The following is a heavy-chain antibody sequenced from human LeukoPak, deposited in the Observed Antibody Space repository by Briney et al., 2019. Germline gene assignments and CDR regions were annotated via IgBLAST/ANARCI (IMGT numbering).Heavy chain of an antibody. CDR3: TRVNLRGSQYNWFDP. D-gene: IGHD1-26*01. Sequence: ASVKVSCKTSGGTLNSHIFSWVRQAPGQGLEWMGKITPIIDTAKYSQRFQGRVTITADKSTTTVYMELSSLKSGDTAVYYCTRVNLRGSQYNWFDPWGQGTLVTVSS. V-gene: IGHV1-69*08. CDR2: ITPIIDTA. CDR1: GGTLNSHI. J-gene: IGHJ5*02.